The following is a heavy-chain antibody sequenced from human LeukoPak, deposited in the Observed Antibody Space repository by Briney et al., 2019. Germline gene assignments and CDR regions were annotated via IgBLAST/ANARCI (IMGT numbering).Heavy chain of an antibody. V-gene: IGHV1-24*01. D-gene: IGHD3-22*01. CDR1: GYTLTEVS. J-gene: IGHJ3*02. CDR2: FDPEDGET. Sequence: ASVKVSCKVSGYTLTEVSMHWVRQAPGKGLEWMGGFDPEDGETIYAQKFQGRVTMTTDTSTSTAYMELRSLRSDDTAVYYCARHYYDSSGYTKDAFDIWGQGTMVTVSS. CDR3: ARHYYDSSGYTKDAFDI.